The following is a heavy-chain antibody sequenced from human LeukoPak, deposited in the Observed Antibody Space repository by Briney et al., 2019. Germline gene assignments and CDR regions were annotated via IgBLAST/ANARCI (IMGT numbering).Heavy chain of an antibody. J-gene: IGHJ5*02. Sequence: ASVKVSCKASGYTFTSYDINWVRQATGQGLEWTGWMNPNSGNTGYAQKFLGRVTMTRNTSISTAYMELSSLRSEDTAVYYCARGWLERQRANWFDPWGQGTLVTVSS. CDR2: MNPNSGNT. CDR1: GYTFTSYD. V-gene: IGHV1-8*01. CDR3: ARGWLERQRANWFDP. D-gene: IGHD6-25*01.